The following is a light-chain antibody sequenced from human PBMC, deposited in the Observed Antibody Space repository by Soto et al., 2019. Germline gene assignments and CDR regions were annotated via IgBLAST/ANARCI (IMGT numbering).Light chain of an antibody. V-gene: IGLV1-44*01. CDR1: SSNIGDNT. CDR3: AAWDASLKGVV. J-gene: IGLJ2*01. Sequence: QSVLTQPPSASGTPGQRVTISCSGSSSNIGDNTVNWYQQFPGTAPKLLIHSNNERPSGVPERFSGSKSGTSASLAITGLQYEDEADYYCAAWDASLKGVVFGGGTKLTVL. CDR2: SNN.